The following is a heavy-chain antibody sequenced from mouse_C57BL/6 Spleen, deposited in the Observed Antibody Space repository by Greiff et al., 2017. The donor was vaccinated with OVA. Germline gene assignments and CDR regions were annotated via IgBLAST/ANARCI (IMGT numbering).Heavy chain of an antibody. J-gene: IGHJ2*01. CDR3: TSDYYYGSSYGDY. D-gene: IGHD1-1*01. CDR1: GFTFSNYW. V-gene: IGHV6-3*01. CDR2: IRLKSDNYAT. Sequence: EVMLVESGGGLVQPGGSMKLSCVASGFTFSNYWMNWVRQSPEKGLEWVAQIRLKSDNYATHYAESVKGRFTISRDDSKSSVYLQMNNLRAEDTGIYYCTSDYYYGSSYGDYWGQGTTLTVSS.